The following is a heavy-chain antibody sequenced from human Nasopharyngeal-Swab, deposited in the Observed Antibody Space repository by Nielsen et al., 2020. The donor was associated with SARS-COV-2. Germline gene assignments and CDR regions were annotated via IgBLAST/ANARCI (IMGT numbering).Heavy chain of an antibody. CDR2: ISYDGSNK. J-gene: IGHJ2*01. V-gene: IGHV3-30-3*01. Sequence: VRQMPGKGLEWVAVISYDGSNKYYADSVKGRFTISRDNSKNTLYLQMNSLRAEDTAVYYCARDRTRTARKVYWYFDLWGRGTLVTVSS. D-gene: IGHD5-18*01. CDR3: ARDRTRTARKVYWYFDL.